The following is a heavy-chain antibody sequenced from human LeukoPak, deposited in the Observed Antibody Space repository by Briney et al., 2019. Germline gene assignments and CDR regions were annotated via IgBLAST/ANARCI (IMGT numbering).Heavy chain of an antibody. D-gene: IGHD4-11*01. CDR3: ARHYSNYVLRSFDP. V-gene: IGHV4-39*01. CDR1: GGSISSSSYY. Sequence: PSETLSLTCTVSGGSISSSSYYWGWIRQPPGKGLEWIGSIYYSGSTYYNPSLKSRVTISVDASKNQFSLKLSSVTAADTAVYYCARHYSNYVLRSFDPWAREPWSPSPQ. J-gene: IGHJ5*02. CDR2: IYYSGST.